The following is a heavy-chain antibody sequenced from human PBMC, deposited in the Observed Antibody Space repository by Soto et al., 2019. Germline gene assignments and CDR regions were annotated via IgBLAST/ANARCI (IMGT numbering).Heavy chain of an antibody. CDR1: GFTFSSYA. J-gene: IGHJ6*02. V-gene: IGHV3-30-3*01. CDR3: ARGNPNYGRFPHYYYYYGMDV. CDR2: ISYDGSNK. Sequence: VGSLRLSCAASGFTFSSYAMHWVRQAPGKGLEWVAVISYDGSNKYYADSVKGRFTISRDNSKNTLYLQMNSLRAEDTAVYYCARGNPNYGRFPHYYYYYGMDVWGQGTTVTVSS. D-gene: IGHD4-17*01.